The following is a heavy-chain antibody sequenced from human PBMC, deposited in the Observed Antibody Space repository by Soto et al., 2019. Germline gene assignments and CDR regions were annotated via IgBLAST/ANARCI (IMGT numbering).Heavy chain of an antibody. CDR1: GGTFSSYA. V-gene: IGHV1-69*13. J-gene: IGHJ3*02. Sequence: SVKVSCKASGGTFSSYAISWVRQAPGQGLEWMGGIIPIFGTANYAQKFQGRVTITADESTSTAYMELSSLRSEDTAVYYCARVGGEGNWRGPNDAFVIWGLGTMFT. D-gene: IGHD1-1*01. CDR3: ARVGGEGNWRGPNDAFVI. CDR2: IIPIFGTA.